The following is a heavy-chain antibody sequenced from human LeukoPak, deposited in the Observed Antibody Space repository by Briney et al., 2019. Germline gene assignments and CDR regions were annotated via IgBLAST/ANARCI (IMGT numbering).Heavy chain of an antibody. CDR3: ARDPPGHSYGTGGFDY. J-gene: IGHJ4*02. D-gene: IGHD5-18*01. CDR1: GFTFSRFG. Sequence: GGSLRLSCAASGFTFSRFGMHWVRQAPGKGLEWVSYISSSGSTIYYADSVKGRFTISRDNAKNSLYLQMNSLRAEDTAVYYCARDPPGHSYGTGGFDYWGQGTLVTVSS. CDR2: ISSSGSTI. V-gene: IGHV3-48*03.